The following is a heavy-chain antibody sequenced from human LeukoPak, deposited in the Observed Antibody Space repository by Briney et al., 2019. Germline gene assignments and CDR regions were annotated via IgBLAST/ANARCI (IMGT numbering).Heavy chain of an antibody. V-gene: IGHV3-48*03. CDR3: ARLSGYSYGGGY. CDR2: ISSSGSTI. D-gene: IGHD5-18*01. CDR1: GFTFSSYE. Sequence: GGSLRLSCAASGFTFSSYEMNWVRQAPGNGLEWVSYISSSGSTIYYADSVKGRFTISRDNAKNSLYLQMNSLRAEDTAVYYCARLSGYSYGGGYWGQGTLVTVSS. J-gene: IGHJ4*02.